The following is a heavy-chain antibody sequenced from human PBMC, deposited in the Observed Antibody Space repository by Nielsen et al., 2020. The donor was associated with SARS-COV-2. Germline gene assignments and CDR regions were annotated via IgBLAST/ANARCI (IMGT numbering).Heavy chain of an antibody. CDR1: GFTFSSYG. CDR3: ARELPDY. Sequence: GESLKISCAASGFTFSSYGMHWVRQAPGKGLEWVAVISYDGSNKYYADSVKGRFTISRDNSKNTLYLQMNSLRDEDAAVYYCARELPDYWGQGTLVTVSS. V-gene: IGHV3-30*03. D-gene: IGHD2-15*01. J-gene: IGHJ4*02. CDR2: ISYDGSNK.